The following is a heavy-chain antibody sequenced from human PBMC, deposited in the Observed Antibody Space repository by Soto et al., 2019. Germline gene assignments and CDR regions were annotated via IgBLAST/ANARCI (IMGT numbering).Heavy chain of an antibody. CDR1: GGSFSGYY. CDR2: ISHRGST. Sequence: QVQLQQWGAGLLKPSETLSLTCAVYGGSFSGYYWTWIRQPPGEGLEWIGEISHRGSTKYNPSLKSRVTISLDTSRTQFSLQLSSVTAADTAMYYCARGKDFWWGDYWGQGTLVTVSS. D-gene: IGHD3-3*01. CDR3: ARGKDFWWGDY. V-gene: IGHV4-34*01. J-gene: IGHJ4*02.